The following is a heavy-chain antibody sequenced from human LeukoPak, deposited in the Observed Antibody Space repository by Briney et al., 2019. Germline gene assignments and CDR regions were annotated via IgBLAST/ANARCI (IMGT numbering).Heavy chain of an antibody. J-gene: IGHJ6*02. Sequence: GGFLRLSCAASGFTVSSNYMSWVRQAPGKGLEWVSVIYSGGTTYYADSVRGRFTASRDNSKNTLYLQMNSLRVEDTAVYYCAHKLGRYYGMDVWGQGTTVTVSS. CDR3: AHKLGRYYGMDV. V-gene: IGHV3-66*01. CDR2: IYSGGTT. CDR1: GFTVSSNY.